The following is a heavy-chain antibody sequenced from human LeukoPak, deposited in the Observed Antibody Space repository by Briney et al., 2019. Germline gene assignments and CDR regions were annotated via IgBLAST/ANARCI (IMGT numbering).Heavy chain of an antibody. CDR3: ARDLGSYYSY. D-gene: IGHD1-26*01. J-gene: IGHJ4*02. CDR2: ISSSSSYI. Sequence: PGGSLGLSCAASGFTFSSYSMNWVRQAPGKGLEWVSSISSSSSYIYYADSVKGRFTISRDNAKNSLYLQMNSLRAEDTAVYYCARDLGSYYSYWGQGTLVTVSS. CDR1: GFTFSSYS. V-gene: IGHV3-21*01.